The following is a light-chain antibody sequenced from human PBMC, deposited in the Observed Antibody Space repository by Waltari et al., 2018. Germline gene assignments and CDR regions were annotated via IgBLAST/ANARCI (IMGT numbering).Light chain of an antibody. J-gene: IGLJ2*01. V-gene: IGLV2-14*01. Sequence: QSALTQPASVSGSPGQSITISCTATISDVGGYNYVSWYQQHPGKAPKLMIYDVSNRPSGVSSRFSGSKSGNTASLTISGLQAEGEADYYCSSYTSSSVVFGGGTKLTVL. CDR2: DVS. CDR3: SSYTSSSVV. CDR1: ISDVGGYNY.